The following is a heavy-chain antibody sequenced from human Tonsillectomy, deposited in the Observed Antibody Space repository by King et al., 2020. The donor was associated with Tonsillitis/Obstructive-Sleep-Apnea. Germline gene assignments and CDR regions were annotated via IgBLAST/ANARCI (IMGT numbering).Heavy chain of an antibody. Sequence: QVQLQQWGVGLLKPSGTLSLTCAGYAGSLSGYYWIWIRQPPGKGLEWIGGTTYRGSTNYNPSLKSRVTISVDTSKNQFSLRLTSLTAADTAVYYCARMVPACSNSFDIGGQGTMAPVSP. CDR2: TTYRGST. D-gene: IGHD3-10*01. V-gene: IGHV4-34*01. J-gene: IGHJ3*02. CDR1: AGSLSGYY. CDR3: ARMVPACSNSFDI.